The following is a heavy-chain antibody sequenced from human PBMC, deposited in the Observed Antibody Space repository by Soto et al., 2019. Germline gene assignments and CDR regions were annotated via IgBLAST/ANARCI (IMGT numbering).Heavy chain of an antibody. CDR2: IYYSGST. D-gene: IGHD2-21*02. V-gene: IGHV4-31*03. J-gene: IGHJ2*01. CDR3: ARRAYCGGDCYGRYWYFDL. Sequence: QVQLQESGPGLVKPSQTLSLTCTVSGASISSANYWSWIRQYPGEGLEWIGYIYYSGSTFYNPSLKSRVTMSVATSKNHFSLTLSSVTAADTAVYYCARRAYCGGDCYGRYWYFDLWGRGTLVTVSS. CDR1: GASISSANY.